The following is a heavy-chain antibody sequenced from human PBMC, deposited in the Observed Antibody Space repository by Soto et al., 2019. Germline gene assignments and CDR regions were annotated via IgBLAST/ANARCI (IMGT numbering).Heavy chain of an antibody. D-gene: IGHD2-15*01. CDR2: IRSKADGGTA. CDR1: GFTFRNAW. V-gene: IGHV3-15*01. J-gene: IGHJ4*02. Sequence: EVQLVESGGGLVKPGGTLGQSCAASGFTFRNAWMSWVRQFPGKGLEWVGRIRSKADGGTADYAAPVEGRFTISRDDSKNTLYLQMNSLKTEDTAVYFCAADDSVASANVDYWGQGTLVTVSP. CDR3: AADDSVASANVDY.